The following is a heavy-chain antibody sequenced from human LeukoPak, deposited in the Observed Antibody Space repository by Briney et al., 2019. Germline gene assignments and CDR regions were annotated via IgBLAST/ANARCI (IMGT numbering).Heavy chain of an antibody. V-gene: IGHV4-59*01. CDR2: IYYSGST. CDR1: GGSISSYY. Sequence: SETLSLTCTVSGGSISSYYWSWIRQPPGKGLEWIGYIYYSGSTNYNPSLKSRVTISVDTSKNQFSLKLNSVTAADTAVYYCARGLVGAIMIDYWGQGTLVTVSS. D-gene: IGHD1-26*01. J-gene: IGHJ4*02. CDR3: ARGLVGAIMIDY.